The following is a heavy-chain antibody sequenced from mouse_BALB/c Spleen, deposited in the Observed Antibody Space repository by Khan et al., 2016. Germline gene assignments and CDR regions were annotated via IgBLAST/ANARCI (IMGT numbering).Heavy chain of an antibody. CDR2: ISHSGDT. CDR1: GYSITSDYA. V-gene: IGHV3-2*02. CDR3: ARENYSWFAY. J-gene: IGHJ3*01. Sequence: QLQESGPGLVKPSQSLSPTCTVTGYSITSDYAWNWIRQFPGNKLVWLGYISHSGDTHYNPSLTSRIPITRDTSKNQFFLQLNSVTAESTATYYCARENYSWFAYWGQGTLITVSA. D-gene: IGHD1-1*02.